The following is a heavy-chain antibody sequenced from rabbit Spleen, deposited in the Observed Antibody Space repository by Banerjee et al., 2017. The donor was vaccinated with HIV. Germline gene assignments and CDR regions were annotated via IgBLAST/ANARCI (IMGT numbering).Heavy chain of an antibody. CDR2: AHAGNSDST. CDR1: GFSFSRSYD. D-gene: IGHD8-1*01. Sequence: LVESGGGLVKPGASLTLTCTASGFSFSRSYDMCWVRQAPGKGREWVACAHAGNSDSTYSATWAKGRFTISKTSSTTVTLQMTSLTAADTATYFCARDAGTSFSTYGMDLWGPGTLVTVS. J-gene: IGHJ6*01. V-gene: IGHV1S40*01. CDR3: ARDAGTSFSTYGMDL.